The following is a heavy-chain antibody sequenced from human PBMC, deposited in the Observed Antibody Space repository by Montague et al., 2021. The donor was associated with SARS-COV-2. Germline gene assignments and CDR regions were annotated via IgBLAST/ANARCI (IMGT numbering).Heavy chain of an antibody. CDR2: TSRST. CDR3: ARDSSIYYYGSGSYYASFDY. D-gene: IGHD3-10*01. Sequence: TSRSTNYNPSLKSRLTMSVETSKTPFSLRLSSVTAADTAVYYCARDSSIYYYGSGSYYASFDYWGRGTLVTVSA. J-gene: IGHJ4*02. V-gene: IGHV4-4*07.